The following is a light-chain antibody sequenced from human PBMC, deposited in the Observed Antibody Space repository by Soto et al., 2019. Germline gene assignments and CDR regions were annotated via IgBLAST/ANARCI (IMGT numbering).Light chain of an antibody. CDR1: QSVSSNY. V-gene: IGKV3-20*01. Sequence: EIVLTQSPGTPSLSPGERATLSCRASQSVSSNYLAWYQQKPGQAPGLLIHGASSRATGIPDRFSGSGSGTDFTLTISRLEPEDFAVYYCHQYGTSPWTFGQGTKVDIK. CDR3: HQYGTSPWT. CDR2: GAS. J-gene: IGKJ1*01.